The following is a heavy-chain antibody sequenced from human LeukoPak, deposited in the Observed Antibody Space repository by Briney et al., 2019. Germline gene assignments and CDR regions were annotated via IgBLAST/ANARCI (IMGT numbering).Heavy chain of an antibody. CDR3: ARGVIAAAYNWFDP. J-gene: IGHJ5*02. CDR1: GGPFSGYY. V-gene: IGHV4-34*01. CDR2: INHSGST. D-gene: IGHD6-13*01. Sequence: PSETLSLTCAVYGGPFSGYYWSWIRQPPGKGLEWIGEINHSGSTNYNPSLKSRVTISVDTSKNQFSLKLSSVTAADTAVYYCARGVIAAAYNWFDPWGQGTLVTVSS.